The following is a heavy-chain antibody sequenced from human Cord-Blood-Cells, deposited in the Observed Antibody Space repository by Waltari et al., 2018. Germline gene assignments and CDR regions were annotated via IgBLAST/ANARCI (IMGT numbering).Heavy chain of an antibody. V-gene: IGHV3-53*01. CDR3: ARVLYSSSWYTDY. D-gene: IGHD6-13*01. J-gene: IGHJ4*02. CDR2: IYSGGST. CDR1: GFTVSSNY. Sequence: EVQLVESGGGLIQPGGSLRLSCAASGFTVSSNYMSWVRQAPGKGLEWVSGIYSGGSTYDADSVKGRFTISRDNSKNTLYLQMNSLRAEDTAVYYCARVLYSSSWYTDYWGQGTLVTVSS.